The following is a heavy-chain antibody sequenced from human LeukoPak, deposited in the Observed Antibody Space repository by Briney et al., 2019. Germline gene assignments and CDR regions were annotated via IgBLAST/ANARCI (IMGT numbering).Heavy chain of an antibody. CDR2: IKQDGSEK. CDR3: ARGGYSYGTDAFDI. Sequence: TGGSLRLSCAASGFTFSSYWMSWVRQAPGKGLEWVANIKQDGSEKYYVDSVKGRFTISRDNAKNSLYLQMNSLRAEDTAVYYCARGGYSYGTDAFDIWGQGTMVTVSS. D-gene: IGHD5-18*01. J-gene: IGHJ3*02. V-gene: IGHV3-7*01. CDR1: GFTFSSYW.